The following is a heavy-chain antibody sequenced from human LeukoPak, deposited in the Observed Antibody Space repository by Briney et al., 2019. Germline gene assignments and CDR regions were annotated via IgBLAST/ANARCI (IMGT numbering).Heavy chain of an antibody. CDR1: GFTFSNYA. V-gene: IGHV3-23*01. J-gene: IGHJ4*02. CDR3: ARRYCSGGSCYHIDY. CDR2: ISGSGDST. Sequence: PGGSLRLSCAASGFTFSNYAMNWVRQAPGKGLEWVSAISGSGDSTYSADSVKGRFTISRDNAKNSLYLQMNSLRAEDTAVYYCARRYCSGGSCYHIDYWGQGTLVTVSS. D-gene: IGHD2-15*01.